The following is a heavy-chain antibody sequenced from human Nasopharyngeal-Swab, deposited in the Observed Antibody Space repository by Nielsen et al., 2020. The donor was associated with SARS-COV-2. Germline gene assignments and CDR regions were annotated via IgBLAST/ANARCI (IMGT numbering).Heavy chain of an antibody. J-gene: IGHJ3*02. D-gene: IGHD2-21*02. CDR1: GYTFTSYY. V-gene: IGHV1-46*01. CDR2: INPNGGST. Sequence: ASVKVSCKASGYTFTSYYMHWVRQAPGQGLEWMGIINPNGGSTSYAQKFQGRVTMTRDTSTSTVYMELSSLRSEDTAVYYCARALSPSYCGGDCPPRVDAFDIWGQGTMVTVSS. CDR3: ARALSPSYCGGDCPPRVDAFDI.